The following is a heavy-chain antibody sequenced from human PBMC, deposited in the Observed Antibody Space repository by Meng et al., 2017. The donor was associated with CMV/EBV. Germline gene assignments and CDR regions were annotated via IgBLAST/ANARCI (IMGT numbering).Heavy chain of an antibody. J-gene: IGHJ4*02. V-gene: IGHV3-7*01. CDR2: INQDGSDK. D-gene: IGHD3-16*01. CDR3: ASHGGY. Sequence: GESLKISCAASAFTYINYWMMWVRQAPGKGLEWVANINQDGSDKYYVDSVKGRFTISRDNAEKSLYLQMSSLGAEDTAVYYWASHGGYWGQGTLVTVSS. CDR1: AFTYINYW.